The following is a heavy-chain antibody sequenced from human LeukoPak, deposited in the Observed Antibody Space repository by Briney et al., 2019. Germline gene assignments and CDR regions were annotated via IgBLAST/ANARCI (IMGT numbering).Heavy chain of an antibody. J-gene: IGHJ6*02. Sequence: GGSLRLSCAASGFTFSSYAMSSVRQAPGKGLEWVSAISGSGGSTYYADSVKDRFTIYRDNSKNTLYLQMNSLRAEDTAVYYCAVCYCSGGSCYPNVNYYYYYGMDVCAQGTTVTVSS. CDR2: ISGSGGST. V-gene: IGHV3-23*01. D-gene: IGHD2-15*01. CDR3: AVCYCSGGSCYPNVNYYYYYGMDV. CDR1: GFTFSSYA.